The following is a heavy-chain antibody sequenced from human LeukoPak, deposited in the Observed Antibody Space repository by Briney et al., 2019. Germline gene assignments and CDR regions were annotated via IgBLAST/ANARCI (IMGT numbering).Heavy chain of an antibody. V-gene: IGHV3-7*01. Sequence: PGGSLRLSCAASGFTFSSYSMAWVCQAPGKGLEWVANIREDGSGGAYVDPVKGRFTISRDNAKNSVFLQINSLRVEDTAVYFCARWRGQQSEFDYWGQGTLVTVSS. J-gene: IGHJ4*02. CDR3: ARWRGQQSEFDY. CDR1: GFTFSSYS. CDR2: IREDGSGG. D-gene: IGHD5-24*01.